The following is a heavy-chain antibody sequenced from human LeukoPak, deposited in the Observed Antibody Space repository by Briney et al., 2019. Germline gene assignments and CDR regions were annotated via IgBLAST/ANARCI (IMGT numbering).Heavy chain of an antibody. CDR3: WRFASDLGYCSSTSCYHDY. CDR1: GGSISSYY. D-gene: IGHD2-2*01. Sequence: PSQTLSLTCTVSGGSISSYYWSWIRQPAGKGLEWIGRIYTSGSTNYNPSLTSRVTMSAVTSNNHFSLKLSSMTAPNTDVYDGWRFASDLGYCSSTSCYHDYWGQGTLVTVSS. J-gene: IGHJ4*02. CDR2: IYTSGST. V-gene: IGHV4-4*07.